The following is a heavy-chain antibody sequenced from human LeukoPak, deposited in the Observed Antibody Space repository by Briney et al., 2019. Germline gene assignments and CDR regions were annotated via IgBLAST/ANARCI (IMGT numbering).Heavy chain of an antibody. CDR1: GYTFTGYY. CDR2: INPNSGGT. Sequence: ASVKVSCKASGYTFTGYYMHWVRQAPGQGLEWMGWINPNSGGTNYAQKFQGRVTMTRDTSISTAYMELSRLRSDDTAVFYCARSPDILTGENFDYWGQGTLVTVSS. CDR3: ARSPDILTGENFDY. J-gene: IGHJ4*02. V-gene: IGHV1-2*02. D-gene: IGHD3-9*01.